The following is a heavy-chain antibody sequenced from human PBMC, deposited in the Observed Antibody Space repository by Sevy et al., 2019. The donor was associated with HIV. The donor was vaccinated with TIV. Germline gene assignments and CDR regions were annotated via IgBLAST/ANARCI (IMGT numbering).Heavy chain of an antibody. Sequence: GGSLRLSCAASGFTFSSYAMHWVRQAPGKGLEWVAVISYDGSNKYYADSVKGRFTISRDNSKNTLYLEMTSLRTEDTAVYYCARDQGAVVIVAATLFEYWGQGTLVTASS. CDR2: ISYDGSNK. V-gene: IGHV3-30*04. CDR3: ARDQGAVVIVAATLFEY. J-gene: IGHJ4*02. CDR1: GFTFSSYA. D-gene: IGHD2-15*01.